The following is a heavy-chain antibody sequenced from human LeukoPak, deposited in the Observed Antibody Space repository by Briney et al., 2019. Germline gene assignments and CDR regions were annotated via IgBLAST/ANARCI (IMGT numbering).Heavy chain of an antibody. CDR2: IIPIFGTA. Sequence: SVKVSCKASGGTFSSYAISWVRQAPGQGLEWMGGIIPIFGTANYAQKFQGRVTITADKSTGTAYMELSSLRSEDTAVYYCARAFSPGYSSGWYPTYNWFDPWGQGTLVTVSS. CDR1: GGTFSSYA. J-gene: IGHJ5*02. D-gene: IGHD6-19*01. CDR3: ARAFSPGYSSGWYPTYNWFDP. V-gene: IGHV1-69*06.